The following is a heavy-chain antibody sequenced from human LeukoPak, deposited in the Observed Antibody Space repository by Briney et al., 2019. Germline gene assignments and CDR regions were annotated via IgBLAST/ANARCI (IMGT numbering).Heavy chain of an antibody. CDR1: EFNFTNYW. J-gene: IGHJ3*01. V-gene: IGHV5-51*01. D-gene: IGHD5-24*01. CDR3: ARRRLAFDL. Sequence: GGSLKISCKGSEFNFTNYWIGWVRQMPGKGPEWLGIIYPGDSDTRYSPSFQGHVTISADKSISTAYLHWSSLRTSDTAMYYCARRRLAFDLWGQGTKVTVSS. CDR2: IYPGDSDT.